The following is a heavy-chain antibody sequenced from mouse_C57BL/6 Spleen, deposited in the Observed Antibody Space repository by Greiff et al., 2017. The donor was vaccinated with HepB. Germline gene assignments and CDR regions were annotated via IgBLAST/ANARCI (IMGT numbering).Heavy chain of an antibody. Sequence: VQLKESVAELVRPGASVKLSCTASGFNIKNTYMHWVKQRPEQGLEWIGRIDPANGNTKYAPKFQGKATITADTSSNTAYLPLSSLTSEDTAIYYCAPSITTVVGNWYFDVWGTGTTVTVSS. CDR1: GFNIKNTY. V-gene: IGHV14-3*01. CDR2: IDPANGNT. J-gene: IGHJ1*03. D-gene: IGHD1-1*01. CDR3: APSITTVVGNWYFDV.